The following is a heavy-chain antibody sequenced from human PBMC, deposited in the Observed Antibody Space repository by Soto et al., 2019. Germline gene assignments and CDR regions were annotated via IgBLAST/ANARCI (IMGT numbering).Heavy chain of an antibody. V-gene: IGHV3-53*04. D-gene: IGHD3-10*01. Sequence: EVQLVESGGGLVQPGGSLRLSCAASGFTVSSNYMSWVRQAPGKGLEWVSVIYSGGSTYYADSVKGRFTISRDNSKNTLYLQMKSLRAEDTAVYYCATRRQDVWGSGSYNDFWGQGTLGTGCS. J-gene: IGHJ4*02. CDR3: ATRRQDVWGSGSYNDF. CDR2: IYSGGST. CDR1: GFTVSSNY.